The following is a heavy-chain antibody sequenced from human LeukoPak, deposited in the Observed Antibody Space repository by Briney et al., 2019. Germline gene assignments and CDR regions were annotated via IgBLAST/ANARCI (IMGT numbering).Heavy chain of an antibody. J-gene: IGHJ4*02. CDR1: GFTFSTYA. CDR2: ISGSGGST. CDR3: ARDGKAATNYGDYDY. V-gene: IGHV3-23*01. D-gene: IGHD4-17*01. Sequence: PGGSLRLSCAASGFTFSTYAMTWVRQAPGKGLEWVSHISGSGGSTYYADSVKGRFIISRDNSKNTLYLQMNSLRAEDTAIYYCARDGKAATNYGDYDYWGQGTLVTVSS.